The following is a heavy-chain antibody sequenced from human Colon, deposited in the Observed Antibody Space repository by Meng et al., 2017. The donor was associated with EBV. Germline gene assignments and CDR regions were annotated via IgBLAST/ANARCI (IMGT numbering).Heavy chain of an antibody. V-gene: IGHV4-31*03. CDR1: GGSVSSGGYY. CDR2: IYYSGST. J-gene: IGHJ4*02. CDR3: ARVSSGWGYFDY. Sequence: QLQGSGPGLVKPSQTLSLTCTVSGGSVSSGGYYWTWIRQHPGKGLEWFGHIYYSGSTFYNPSLKRRVIISIDTSKNQFSLNLRSVTAADTAVYYCARVSSGWGYFDYWGQGTLVTVSS. D-gene: IGHD6-19*01.